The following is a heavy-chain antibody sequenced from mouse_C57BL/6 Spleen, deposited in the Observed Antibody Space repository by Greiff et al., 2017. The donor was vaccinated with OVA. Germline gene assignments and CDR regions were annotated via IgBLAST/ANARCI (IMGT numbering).Heavy chain of an antibody. Sequence: QVQLQQPGAELVKPGASVKLSCKASGYTFTSYWMQWVKQRPGQGLEWIGEIDPSDSYTNYNQKFKGKATLTVDTSSSTAYMQLSSLTSEDSAVYYCARWSSSSLFDYWGQGTTLTVSS. CDR2: IDPSDSYT. V-gene: IGHV1-50*01. J-gene: IGHJ2*01. CDR1: GYTFTSYW. CDR3: ARWSSSSLFDY. D-gene: IGHD1-1*01.